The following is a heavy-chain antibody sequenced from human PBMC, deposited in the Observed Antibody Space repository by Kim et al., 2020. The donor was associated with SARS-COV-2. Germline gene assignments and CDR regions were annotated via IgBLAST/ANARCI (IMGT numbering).Heavy chain of an antibody. J-gene: IGHJ6*02. D-gene: IGHD6-6*01. Sequence: GGSLRLSCAASGFTFSSYGMHWVRQAPGKGLEWVAVIWYDGSNKYYADSVKGRFTISRDNSKNTLYLQMNSLRAEDTAVYYCARDGDTPALVLDVWGQGTTVTVSS. V-gene: IGHV3-33*01. CDR1: GFTFSSYG. CDR3: ARDGDTPALVLDV. CDR2: IWYDGSNK.